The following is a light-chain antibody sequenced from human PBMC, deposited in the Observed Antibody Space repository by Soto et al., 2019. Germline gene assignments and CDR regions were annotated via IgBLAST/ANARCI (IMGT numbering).Light chain of an antibody. CDR3: NAQADNGKHV. CDR2: EVS. CDR1: SNDVGHSSF. Sequence: QSALTQPPSASGSPGQSVTISCTGNSNDVGHSSFISWYQQHPGKDPKLIIYEVSNRPSGVPDRFSGSQSGNTASLSVSGLQDEDEADYFCNAQADNGKHVFGTGTKVTVL. J-gene: IGLJ1*01. V-gene: IGLV2-8*01.